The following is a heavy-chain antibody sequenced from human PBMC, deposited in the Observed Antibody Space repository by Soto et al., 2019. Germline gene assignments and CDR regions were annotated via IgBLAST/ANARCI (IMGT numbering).Heavy chain of an antibody. V-gene: IGHV5-10-1*01. J-gene: IGHJ4*03. Sequence: PXESLDISCKRSGNSFTGYRITGVRQMGGKGLEGMGRIDPSDSYTNYSPSFQGHVTMSSAKSISTAYLQRVRQKDSDKAMYYCACHTYEDDVTSKYYYYFDSWGQGTLGTVSS. CDR1: GNSFTGYR. D-gene: IGHD4-4*01. CDR3: ACHTYEDDVTSKYYYYFDS. CDR2: IDPSDSYT.